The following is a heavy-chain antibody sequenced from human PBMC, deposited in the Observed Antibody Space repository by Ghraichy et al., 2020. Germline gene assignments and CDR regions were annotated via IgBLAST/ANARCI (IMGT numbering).Heavy chain of an antibody. V-gene: IGHV3-23*01. CDR2: LSASGART. CDR1: GFSFSNYD. D-gene: IGHD2-21*01. Sequence: GGSLRLSCAASGFSFSNYDMSWIRQAPGKGLEWVSVLSASGARTKYADCVKGRVTVSRDNSKSTLYMEMNSLRAEDTAVYYCAPDCGGECSFSYYFEHWGQGALVTGSS. J-gene: IGHJ4*02. CDR3: APDCGGECSFSYYFEH.